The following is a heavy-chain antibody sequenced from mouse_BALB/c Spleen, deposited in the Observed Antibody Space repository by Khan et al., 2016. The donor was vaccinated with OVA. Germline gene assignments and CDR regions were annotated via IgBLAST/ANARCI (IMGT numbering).Heavy chain of an antibody. V-gene: IGHV9-3-1*01. D-gene: IGHD2-10*01. Sequence: QIQLVQSGPELKKPGETVKISCKASGYSFTHYGMNWVKQAPGKGLKWMGWINTYTGEPTYVEDFKGRFAFSLETSASTAYLQINNLKNEDTATYFCARPPYFTYVMVYWGQGTLVTVSS. CDR2: INTYTGEP. CDR3: ARPPYFTYVMVY. CDR1: GYSFTHYG. J-gene: IGHJ4*01.